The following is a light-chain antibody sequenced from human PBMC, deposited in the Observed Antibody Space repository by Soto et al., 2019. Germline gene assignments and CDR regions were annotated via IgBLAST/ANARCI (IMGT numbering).Light chain of an antibody. CDR2: QDR. CDR1: NLGDRY. V-gene: IGLV3-1*01. J-gene: IGLJ2*01. Sequence: SYELTQPPSVSVSPGQTATITCSGDNLGDRYAYWYQQKPGRSPIVVIYQDRKRPSEIPERFSGSNSGNTATLTISGTQAMDEADYYCQTWDGGTRVIFGGGTKLTFL. CDR3: QTWDGGTRVI.